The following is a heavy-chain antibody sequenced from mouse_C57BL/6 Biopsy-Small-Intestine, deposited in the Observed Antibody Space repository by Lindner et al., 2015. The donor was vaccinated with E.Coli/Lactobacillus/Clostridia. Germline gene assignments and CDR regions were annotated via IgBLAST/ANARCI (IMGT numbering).Heavy chain of an antibody. J-gene: IGHJ1*03. D-gene: IGHD1-1*01. V-gene: IGHV1-82*01. CDR3: ATYYYGSSYFDV. CDR2: IYPGDGDT. CDR1: GYAFSNSW. Sequence: VQLQESGPELVKPGASVKISCKASGYAFSNSWMNWVKQRPGKGLEWIGRIYPGDGDTNYNGKFKGKATLTADKSSSTAYIQLSSLTSEDSAVYFCATYYYGSSYFDVWGTGTTVTVSS.